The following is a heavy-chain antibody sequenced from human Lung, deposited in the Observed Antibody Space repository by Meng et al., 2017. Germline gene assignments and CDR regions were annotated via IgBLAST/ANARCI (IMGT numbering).Heavy chain of an antibody. Sequence: QPQLQESGPGLVKPSGALSLTCSVSGGSISTSGYYCGWIRQPPGEGLEWFGSLGHSGFTYYTPSVKSRVTVSIDTSKSQFSLKLTSVTATDTAVYFCVRSSAWVRTGFDPWGQGTLVTVSS. V-gene: IGHV4-39*01. CDR1: GGSISTSGYY. CDR3: VRSSAWVRTGFDP. J-gene: IGHJ5*02. CDR2: LGHSGFT. D-gene: IGHD3-22*01.